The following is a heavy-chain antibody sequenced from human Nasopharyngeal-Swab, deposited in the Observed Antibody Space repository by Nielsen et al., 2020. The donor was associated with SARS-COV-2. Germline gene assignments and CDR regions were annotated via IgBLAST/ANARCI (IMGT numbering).Heavy chain of an antibody. CDR3: ARDSPYSSGWNYYYYYYYMDV. CDR2: IKHDGSEK. J-gene: IGHJ6*03. Sequence: WIRQPPGKGLEWVAHIKHDGSEKYYVDSVKGRFTISRDNAKNELYLQMNSLRAEDTAVYYCARDSPYSSGWNYYYYYYYMDVWGKGTTVTVSS. V-gene: IGHV3-7*01. D-gene: IGHD6-19*01.